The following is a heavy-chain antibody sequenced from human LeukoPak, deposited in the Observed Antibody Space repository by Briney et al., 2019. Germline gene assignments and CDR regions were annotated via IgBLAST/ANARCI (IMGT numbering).Heavy chain of an antibody. CDR1: GYTFTGYY. CDR2: INPNSGGT. V-gene: IGHV1-2*02. D-gene: IGHD2-15*01. Sequence: ASVKVSCKASGYTFTGYYMHWVRQAPGQGLEWMGWINPNSGGTNYAQKFQGRVTMTRDTSISTAYMELSRLRSDDTAVYYCAASRAARGRSSHFDYWGQGTLVTVCS. CDR3: AASRAARGRSSHFDY. J-gene: IGHJ4*02.